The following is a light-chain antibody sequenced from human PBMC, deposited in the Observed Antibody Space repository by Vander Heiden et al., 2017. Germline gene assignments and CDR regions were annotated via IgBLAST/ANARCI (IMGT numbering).Light chain of an antibody. CDR1: QSVSSW. Sequence: DIQMTQSPSTLSASVGDRVTITCRASQSVSSWLAWYQQKPVKVPNLLIYKASTLESGVPSRFSGSGSGTEFTLTISSLQPDDFATYYCQQDNIFPYTFGQGTKMENK. CDR2: KAS. J-gene: IGKJ2*01. CDR3: QQDNIFPYT. V-gene: IGKV1-5*03.